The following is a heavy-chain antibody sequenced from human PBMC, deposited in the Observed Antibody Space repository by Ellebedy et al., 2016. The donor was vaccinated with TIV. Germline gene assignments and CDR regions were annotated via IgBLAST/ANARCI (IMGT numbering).Heavy chain of an antibody. CDR1: GFTVSSTY. CDR3: ARRHSGYSDDY. CDR2: LYSDGST. J-gene: IGHJ4*02. D-gene: IGHD5-12*01. V-gene: IGHV3-53*01. Sequence: GESLKISCAASGFTVSSTYMSWVRQTPEKGLEWVAVLYSDGSTYYADSLKGRFTISRDDSRNSLYLQINSLTVDDTAMYYCARRHSGYSDDYWGQGTLVTVSS.